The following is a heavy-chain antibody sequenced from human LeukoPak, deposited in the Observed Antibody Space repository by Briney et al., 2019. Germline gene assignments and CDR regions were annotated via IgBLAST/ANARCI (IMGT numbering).Heavy chain of an antibody. V-gene: IGHV1-8*01. CDR1: GYTFTSYD. CDR2: MNPNSGAT. Sequence: ASVKVSCKASGYTFTSYDFNWLRQATGQGPEWMGWMNPNSGATGYAQKFQGRVTMTRSASINTAYMELSNLRSEDTAVYYCARGSVESTGPFDYWGQGTLVTVSS. J-gene: IGHJ4*02. D-gene: IGHD1-14*01. CDR3: ARGSVESTGPFDY.